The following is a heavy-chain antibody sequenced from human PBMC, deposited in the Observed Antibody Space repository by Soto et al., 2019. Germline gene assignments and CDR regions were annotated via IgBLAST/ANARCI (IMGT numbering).Heavy chain of an antibody. CDR3: ARGTYYGDYVLYDY. CDR2: ISSSSSYI. V-gene: IGHV3-21*01. D-gene: IGHD4-17*01. CDR1: GVTFSSYS. J-gene: IGHJ4*02. Sequence: EVQLVESGGGLVKPGGSLRLSCAASGVTFSSYSMNWVRQAPGKGLEWVSSISSSSSYIYYADSVKGRFTISRDNANNSLYLQMNSLRAEDMAVYYCARGTYYGDYVLYDYWGQGTLVTVSS.